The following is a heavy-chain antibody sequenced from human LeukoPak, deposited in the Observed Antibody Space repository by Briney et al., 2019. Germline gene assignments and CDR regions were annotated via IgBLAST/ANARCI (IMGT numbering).Heavy chain of an antibody. D-gene: IGHD5-18*01. CDR3: AGSGYSYGYNFDY. CDR2: INYSGST. V-gene: IGHV4-59*01. Sequence: MPSETLSLTCTVSGGSISSYSWSWIRQPPGKGLVWIAYINYSGSTNYNPSLKSRVTISVDPSKKQVSLRLSSVTAADTAVYYCAGSGYSYGYNFDYWGQGTQVTVSS. J-gene: IGHJ4*02. CDR1: GGSISSYS.